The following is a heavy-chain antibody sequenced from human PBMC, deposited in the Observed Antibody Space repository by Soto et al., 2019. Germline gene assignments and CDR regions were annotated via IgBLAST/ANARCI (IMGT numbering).Heavy chain of an antibody. CDR3: AKGGSGYSSSSKVVHY. CDR1: GGTFTTYH. D-gene: IGHD6-6*01. Sequence: ASVKVSCKASGGTFTTYHMHWVRQAPGQGLEWMGMIDPSDGTTTYAQKLQGRVTMTRDTATSTVYMELSSLRSEDTAVYYCAKGGSGYSSSSKVVHYWGQGTLVTVSS. V-gene: IGHV1-46*04. J-gene: IGHJ4*02. CDR2: IDPSDGTT.